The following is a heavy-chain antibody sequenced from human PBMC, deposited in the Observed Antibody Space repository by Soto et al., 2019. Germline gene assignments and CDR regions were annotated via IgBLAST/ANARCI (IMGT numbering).Heavy chain of an antibody. Sequence: SVKVSCKASGGTFSSYAISWVRQAPGQGLEWMGGIIPIFGTANYAQKFQGRVTITANESTSTAYMELSSLRSEDTAVYYCARVGYYDSSGYYEGPFDYWGQGTLVTVSS. V-gene: IGHV1-69*13. CDR1: GGTFSSYA. D-gene: IGHD3-22*01. CDR3: ARVGYYDSSGYYEGPFDY. J-gene: IGHJ4*02. CDR2: IIPIFGTA.